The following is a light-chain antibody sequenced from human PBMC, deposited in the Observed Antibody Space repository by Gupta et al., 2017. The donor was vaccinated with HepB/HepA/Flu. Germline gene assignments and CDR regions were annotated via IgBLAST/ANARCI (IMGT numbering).Light chain of an antibody. J-gene: IGLJ2*01. V-gene: IGLV3-1*01. Sequence: SYELTQPPSVSVSPGQTVSITCSGDKLGNKYVCWYQQKPGQSPVVVIYQHSKRPSGIPERCSGSNSGNTATLTISGTQAMDEADYYCQAWDSSTHVGLGGGTKL. CDR1: KLGNKY. CDR2: QHS. CDR3: QAWDSSTHVG.